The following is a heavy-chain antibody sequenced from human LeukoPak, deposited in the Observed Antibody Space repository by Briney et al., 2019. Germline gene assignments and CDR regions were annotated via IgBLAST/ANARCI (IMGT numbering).Heavy chain of an antibody. Sequence: ASVKVSFTASGYTFTIYGNSWVRQAPGQGNEWMGWISAYNGKTNYAQKLQGIFTMTTDTSTSTAYMELRSLRSDDTAVYYCAREEGESDWLNYYYYGMDVWGKGTTVTVSS. CDR3: AREEGESDWLNYYYYGMDV. D-gene: IGHD3-9*01. CDR1: GYTFTIYG. J-gene: IGHJ6*04. V-gene: IGHV1-18*04. CDR2: ISAYNGKT.